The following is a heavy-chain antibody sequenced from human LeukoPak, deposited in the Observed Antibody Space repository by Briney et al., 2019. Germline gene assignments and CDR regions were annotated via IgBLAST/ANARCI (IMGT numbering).Heavy chain of an antibody. CDR2: IYYSGST. Sequence: SETLSLTCAVYGGSFSGYYWSWIRQHPGKGLEWIGYIYYSGSTYYNPSLKSRVTISVDTSKNQFSLKLSSVTAADTAVYYCARASRGYDIVVVPAALYHYGMDVWGQGTTVTVSS. J-gene: IGHJ6*02. D-gene: IGHD2-2*01. CDR3: ARASRGYDIVVVPAALYHYGMDV. CDR1: GGSFSGYY. V-gene: IGHV4-31*11.